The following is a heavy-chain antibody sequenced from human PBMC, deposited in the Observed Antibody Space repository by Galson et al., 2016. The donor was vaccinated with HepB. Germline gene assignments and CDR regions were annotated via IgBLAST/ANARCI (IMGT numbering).Heavy chain of an antibody. J-gene: IGHJ2*01. Sequence: ETLSLTCAVSGGSISTSNWFNWVRQPPGRGLEWIGEIYNNGSTNYNPSLKSRVNMSGDKSKKQFPLKLTSVTAADTAVYYCARGGGYCGRTTCHFFFDLWGRGTLVTVSS. CDR1: GGSISTSNW. V-gene: IGHV4-4*02. CDR2: IYNNGST. D-gene: IGHD5-12*01. CDR3: ARGGGYCGRTTCHFFFDL.